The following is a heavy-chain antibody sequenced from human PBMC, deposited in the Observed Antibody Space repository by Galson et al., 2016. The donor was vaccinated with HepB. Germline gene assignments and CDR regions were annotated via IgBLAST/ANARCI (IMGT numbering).Heavy chain of an antibody. Sequence: SLRLSCAASGFAFSRSAMHWIRQAPGKGLEWVSHINGRNTYTNYAASVKGRFTISRDNAKSSLYLQMNSLGAEDTAVYYCARGIPQTYYFDYWGQGSLVTVSS. CDR2: INGRNTYT. V-gene: IGHV3-11*06. D-gene: IGHD3-16*01. CDR3: ARGIPQTYYFDY. J-gene: IGHJ4*02. CDR1: GFAFSRSA.